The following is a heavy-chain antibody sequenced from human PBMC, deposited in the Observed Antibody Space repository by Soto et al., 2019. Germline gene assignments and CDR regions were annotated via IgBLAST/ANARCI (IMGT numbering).Heavy chain of an antibody. J-gene: IGHJ6*02. D-gene: IGHD2-2*01. V-gene: IGHV1-69*01. CDR3: ARSQGSSTSLEIYYYYYYGMDV. Sequence: QVQLVQSGAEVKKPGSSVKVSCKASGGTFSSYAISWVRQAPGQGLEWMGGIIPISETTNYAQKFQGRVTITEDESKSKAYMELSRLRSEDTAVYYCARSQGSSTSLEIYYYYYYGMDVWGQGTTVTVSS. CDR2: IIPISETT. CDR1: GGTFSSYA.